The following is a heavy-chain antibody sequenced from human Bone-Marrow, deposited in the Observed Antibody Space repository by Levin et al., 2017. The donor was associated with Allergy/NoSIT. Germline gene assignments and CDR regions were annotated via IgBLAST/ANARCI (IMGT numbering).Heavy chain of an antibody. J-gene: IGHJ3*02. D-gene: IGHD5-18*01. CDR1: GGSFSSGSFY. CDR3: ARDSLFSYSYNYDAFDI. Sequence: SETLSLTCSVSGGSFSSGSFYWSWIRQPAGKGLEYIGRIYTSGTTNYNPSLESRVTISIDTSKNQFSLNLTSVTAADTAVYYCARDSLFSYSYNYDAFDIWGQGTTVTVSS. CDR2: IYTSGTT. V-gene: IGHV4-61*02.